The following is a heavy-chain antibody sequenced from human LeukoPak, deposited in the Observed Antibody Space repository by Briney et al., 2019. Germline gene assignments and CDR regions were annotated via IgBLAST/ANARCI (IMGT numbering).Heavy chain of an antibody. CDR3: ASLAAAGIGYYYYYMDV. J-gene: IGHJ6*03. Sequence: PSQTLSLTCTVSGGSISSGGYYWGWIRQPPGKGLEWIGSIYYSGNTYDSPSLKSRVTISVDTSKNQFSLKLSSVTAADTAVYYCASLAAAGIGYYYYYMDVWGKGTTVTVSS. CDR2: IYYSGNT. D-gene: IGHD6-13*01. V-gene: IGHV4-39*01. CDR1: GGSISSGGYY.